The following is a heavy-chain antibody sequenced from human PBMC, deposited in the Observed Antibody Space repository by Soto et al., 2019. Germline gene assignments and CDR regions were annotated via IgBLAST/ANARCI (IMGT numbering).Heavy chain of an antibody. CDR3: ARRLDYSSGFDY. J-gene: IGHJ4*02. V-gene: IGHV3-33*01. CDR2: IWYDGSNK. D-gene: IGHD6-19*01. CDR1: GFTFSSDS. Sequence: PGGSLRLSCAASGFTFSSDSMHWVRQAPGKGLEWGAVIWYDGSNKYYADSVKGRFTISRDNSKNTLYLQMNSLRAEDTAVYYSARRLDYSSGFDYWGQGTLVT.